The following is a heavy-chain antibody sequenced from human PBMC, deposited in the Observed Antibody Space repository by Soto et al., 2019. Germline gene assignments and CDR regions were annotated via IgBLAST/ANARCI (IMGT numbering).Heavy chain of an antibody. CDR2: ISGSGGST. J-gene: IGHJ4*02. V-gene: IGHV3-23*01. Sequence: EVPLLESGGGLVQPGGSLRLSCAASGFIFSSYDMSWVRQSPGKGLEWVSAISGSGGSTYYADSVKGRFTISRDNSKNTLYLQMNSMRAEDTAVYYCAKDPLWGWMTTVTTVDYWGQGTLVTVSS. CDR3: AKDPLWGWMTTVTTVDY. CDR1: GFIFSSYD. D-gene: IGHD4-17*01.